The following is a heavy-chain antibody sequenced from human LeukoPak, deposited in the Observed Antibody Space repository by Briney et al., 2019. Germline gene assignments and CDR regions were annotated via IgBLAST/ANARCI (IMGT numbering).Heavy chain of an antibody. CDR3: ARVKGITMVRGVIITGLGYYMDV. J-gene: IGHJ6*03. D-gene: IGHD3-10*01. V-gene: IGHV1-69*05. Sequence: GASVKVSCKASGGTFSSYAISWVRQAPGQGLEWMGGIVPIFGTANYAQKFQGRVTITTDESTSTAYMELSSLRSEDTAVYYCARVKGITMVRGVIITGLGYYMDVWGKGTTVTVSS. CDR1: GGTFSSYA. CDR2: IVPIFGTA.